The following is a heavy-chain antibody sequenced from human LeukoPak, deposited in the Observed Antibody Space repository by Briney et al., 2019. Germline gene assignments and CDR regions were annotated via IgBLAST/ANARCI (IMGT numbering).Heavy chain of an antibody. CDR2: ISSSGSTI. D-gene: IGHD7-27*01. Sequence: PGGSLRLSCAASGFTFSSYEMNWVRQAPGKGLEWVSYISSSGSTIYYADSVKGRFTISRDNAKNSLYLQMNSLRAEDTAVYYCAMRTGTNPFDYWGQGTLVTVSS. J-gene: IGHJ4*02. CDR3: AMRTGTNPFDY. V-gene: IGHV3-48*03. CDR1: GFTFSSYE.